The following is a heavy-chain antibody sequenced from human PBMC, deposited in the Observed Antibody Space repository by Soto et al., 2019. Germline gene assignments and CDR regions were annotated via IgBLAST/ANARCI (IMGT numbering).Heavy chain of an antibody. V-gene: IGHV5-51*01. Sequence: GESLKISCKGSGYSFTSYWIGWVRQMPGKGLEWMGIIYPGDSDTRYSPSFQGQVTISADKSISTAYLQWSSLKASDTAMYYCARATYYYDSSGRGGWFDPWGQGTLVTVSS. CDR2: IYPGDSDT. D-gene: IGHD3-22*01. J-gene: IGHJ5*02. CDR1: GYSFTSYW. CDR3: ARATYYYDSSGRGGWFDP.